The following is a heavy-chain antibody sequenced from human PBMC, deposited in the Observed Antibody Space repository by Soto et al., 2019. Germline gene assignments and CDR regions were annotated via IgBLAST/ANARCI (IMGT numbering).Heavy chain of an antibody. D-gene: IGHD4-17*01. Sequence: QVQLVQSGAEVKKPGSSVKVSCKASGGTFSSYAISWVRQAPGQGLEWMGGIIPIFGTANYAQKFQGRVTITADESTSTAYMEVSSLRSEDTAVYYCARTRDLDYGGNLGIFDYWGQGTLVTVSS. V-gene: IGHV1-69*01. CDR2: IIPIFGTA. J-gene: IGHJ4*02. CDR1: GGTFSSYA. CDR3: ARTRDLDYGGNLGIFDY.